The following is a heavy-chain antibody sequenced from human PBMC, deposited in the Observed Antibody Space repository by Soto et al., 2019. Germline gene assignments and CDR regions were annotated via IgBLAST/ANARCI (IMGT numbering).Heavy chain of an antibody. CDR2: ISYDGSNK. CDR1: EFPFISFG. V-gene: IGHV3-30*18. CDR3: AKEREAYYYGSGSYTWPDDY. Sequence: QVQLVESGGGVVQPGRPRRLSCAASEFPFISFGMHWFRQAPGKGLGGWPVISYDGSNKYYADSVKGRFTISRDNSKNTLYLQMNSLRAEDTAVYYCAKEREAYYYGSGSYTWPDDYWGQGTLVTVSS. J-gene: IGHJ4*02. D-gene: IGHD3-10*01.